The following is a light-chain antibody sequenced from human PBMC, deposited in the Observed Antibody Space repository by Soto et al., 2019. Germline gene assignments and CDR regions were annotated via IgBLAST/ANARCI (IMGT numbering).Light chain of an antibody. V-gene: IGKV1-39*01. Sequence: DIQMTQSPSSLFASVGDRVTITCRASQGISTFLHWYQQRPGKAPSLIIYGASNLQSGVPSRFSGRGSGTEFSLTIRTLQHEDVATYCCQHTRTTPRTFGQGTKVEIK. J-gene: IGKJ1*01. CDR3: QHTRTTPRT. CDR1: QGISTF. CDR2: GAS.